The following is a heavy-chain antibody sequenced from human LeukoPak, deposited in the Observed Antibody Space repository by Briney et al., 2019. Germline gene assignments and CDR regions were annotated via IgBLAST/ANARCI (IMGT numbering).Heavy chain of an antibody. V-gene: IGHV3-23*01. CDR3: AKAVAGHGIY. Sequence: SGGSLRVSCAASGFSFSSYAMSWVRQAPGKRLEWVSAISGSGGSTYYADSVKGRFTISRDNSKNTLYLQMNSLRAEDTAVYYCAKAVAGHGIYWGQGTLVTVSS. J-gene: IGHJ4*02. CDR2: ISGSGGST. CDR1: GFSFSSYA. D-gene: IGHD6-19*01.